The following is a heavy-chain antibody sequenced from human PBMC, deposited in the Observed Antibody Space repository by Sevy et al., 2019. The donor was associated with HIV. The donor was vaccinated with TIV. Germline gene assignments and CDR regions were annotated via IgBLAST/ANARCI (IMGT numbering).Heavy chain of an antibody. CDR1: YGSFSGYY. J-gene: IGHJ5*02. CDR2: INESGIT. D-gene: IGHD2-2*01. V-gene: IGHV4-34*01. CDR3: ARSPPVVVVPGAPSWFDP. Sequence: SETLSPTCAVHYGSFSGYYWNWIRQVPGKGLEWIGEINESGITYYNPSLKSRVTISVDTSKKQFSLKLNSVTAVDSAVYFCARSPPVVVVPGAPSWFDPWGQGTLVTVSS.